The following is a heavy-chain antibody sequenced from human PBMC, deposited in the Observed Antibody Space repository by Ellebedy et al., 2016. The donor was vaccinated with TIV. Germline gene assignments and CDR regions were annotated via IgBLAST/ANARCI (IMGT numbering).Heavy chain of an antibody. Sequence: SETLSLXXAVSGGSFSDYYWTWIRQPPGKGLEWIGEINHGGTANYNPSLKSRVTVSVDTSKNQFSLRLTSVTAADTAVYYCARDYGGNSFFVAYWGQGTLVTVSS. CDR3: ARDYGGNSFFVAY. V-gene: IGHV4-34*01. CDR1: GGSFSDYY. D-gene: IGHD4-23*01. J-gene: IGHJ4*02. CDR2: INHGGTA.